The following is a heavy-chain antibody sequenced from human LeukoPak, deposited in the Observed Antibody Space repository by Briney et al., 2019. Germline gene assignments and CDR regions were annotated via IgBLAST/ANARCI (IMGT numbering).Heavy chain of an antibody. CDR1: GFTFSSYS. V-gene: IGHV3-21*01. D-gene: IGHD2-15*01. CDR3: ARDLSQRYCSGGSCSNWFDP. CDR2: ISSSSSYI. J-gene: IGHJ5*02. Sequence: GGPLRLSCAASGFTFSSYSMSWVRQAPGKGLEWVSSISSSSSYIYYADSVKGRFTISRDNAKNSLYLQMNSLRAEDTAVYYCARDLSQRYCSGGSCSNWFDPWGQGTLVTVSS.